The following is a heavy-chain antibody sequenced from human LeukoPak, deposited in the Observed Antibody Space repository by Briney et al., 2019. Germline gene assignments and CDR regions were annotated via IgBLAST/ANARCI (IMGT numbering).Heavy chain of an antibody. V-gene: IGHV3-48*01. D-gene: IGHD6-6*01. CDR1: GFTFSSYS. Sequence: GGSLRLSCAASGFTFSSYSMNWVRQAPGKGLEWVSYISSSSSTIYYADSVKGRFTISRDNAKNSLYLQMNSLRAEDTAVYYCARDRKYSSSVNLFDYWGQGTLVTVSS. CDR2: ISSSSSTI. CDR3: ARDRKYSSSVNLFDY. J-gene: IGHJ4*02.